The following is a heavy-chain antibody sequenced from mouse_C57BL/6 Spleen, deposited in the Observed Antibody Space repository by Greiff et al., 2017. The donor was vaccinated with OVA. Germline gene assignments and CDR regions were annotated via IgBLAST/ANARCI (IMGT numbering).Heavy chain of an antibody. J-gene: IGHJ1*03. CDR3: ARSGSSPWYFDV. Sequence: VQGVESGPELVKPGASVKISCKASGYAFSSSWMNWVKQRPGKGLEWIGRIYPGDGDTNYNGKFKGKATLTADKSSSTAYMQLSSLTSEDSAVYFCARSGSSPWYFDVWGTGTTVTVSS. CDR1: GYAFSSSW. V-gene: IGHV1-82*01. CDR2: IYPGDGDT. D-gene: IGHD1-1*01.